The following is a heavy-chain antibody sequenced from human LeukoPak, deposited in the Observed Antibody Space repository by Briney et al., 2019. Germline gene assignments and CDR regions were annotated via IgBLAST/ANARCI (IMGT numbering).Heavy chain of an antibody. V-gene: IGHV3-48*04. J-gene: IGHJ4*02. Sequence: AGGSLRLSCAASGFTFSFYNMNWVRQAPGKGLEWLSYISGSSATVHYADSVKGRFTISRDNAKKSVFLQMNSLRAEDSAVYYCAREPTGDYWGQGMLVTVSS. CDR1: GFTFSFYN. D-gene: IGHD1-1*01. CDR3: AREPTGDY. CDR2: ISGSSATV.